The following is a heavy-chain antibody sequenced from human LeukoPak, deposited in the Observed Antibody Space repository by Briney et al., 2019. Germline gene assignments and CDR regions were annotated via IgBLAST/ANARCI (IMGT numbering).Heavy chain of an antibody. V-gene: IGHV1-24*01. Sequence: ASVKVTCKVSGYTLTELSMHWVRQAPGKGLEWMGGFDPGDGETIYAQKFQGRVTMTEDTSTDTAYMELSSLRSEDTAVYYCATGFTMIANYYYYYGMDVWGQGTTVTVSS. CDR3: ATGFTMIANYYYYYGMDV. CDR1: GYTLTELS. D-gene: IGHD3-22*01. J-gene: IGHJ6*02. CDR2: FDPGDGET.